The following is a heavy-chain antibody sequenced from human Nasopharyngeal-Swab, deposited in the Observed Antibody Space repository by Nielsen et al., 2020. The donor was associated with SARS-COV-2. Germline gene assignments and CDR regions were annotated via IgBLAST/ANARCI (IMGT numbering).Heavy chain of an antibody. CDR2: IIPIFGTA. CDR1: GGTFSSYA. V-gene: IGHV1-69*06. J-gene: IGHJ6*02. CDR3: AGSRVRGKMVSYYYGMDV. D-gene: IGHD3-10*01. Sequence: SAKVSCQASGGTFSSYAIIWVRQAPAQGLEWMGGIIPIFGTANYAQKFQGRVTITADKSTSTAYMELSSLRTEDTGVYYCAGSRVRGKMVSYYYGMDVWGQGTTVTVSS.